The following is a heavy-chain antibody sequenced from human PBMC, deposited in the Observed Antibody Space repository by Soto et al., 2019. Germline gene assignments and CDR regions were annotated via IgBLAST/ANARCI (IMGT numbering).Heavy chain of an antibody. D-gene: IGHD4-17*01. Sequence: GESLKISCKGSGYSFTSYWIGWVRQMPGKGLEWMGIIYPGDSDTRYSPSFQGQVTISADKSISTAYLQWSSLKASDSAMYYCARQGDYGDYAAFYYGMYVWGQGTTVTVSS. CDR3: ARQGDYGDYAAFYYGMYV. CDR2: IYPGDSDT. V-gene: IGHV5-51*01. CDR1: GYSFTSYW. J-gene: IGHJ6*02.